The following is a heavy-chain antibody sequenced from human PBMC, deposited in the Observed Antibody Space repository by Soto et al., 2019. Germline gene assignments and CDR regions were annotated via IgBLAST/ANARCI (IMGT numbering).Heavy chain of an antibody. V-gene: IGHV4-59*01. CDR1: GGSISSYY. Sequence: SETLSLTCTVSGGSISSYYWSWIRQPPGKGLEWIGYIYYSGSTNYNPSLKSRVTISVDTSKNQFSLKLSSVTAADTAVYYCARGEPQKYSSSWSMVGFDPWGQGTLVTVSS. D-gene: IGHD6-13*01. CDR2: IYYSGST. CDR3: ARGEPQKYSSSWSMVGFDP. J-gene: IGHJ5*02.